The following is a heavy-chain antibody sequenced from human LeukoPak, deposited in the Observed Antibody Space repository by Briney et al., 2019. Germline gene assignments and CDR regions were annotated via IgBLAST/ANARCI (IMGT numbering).Heavy chain of an antibody. J-gene: IGHJ4*02. D-gene: IGHD4-11*01. V-gene: IGHV3-74*01. CDR1: GFTFSSYW. Sequence: GGSLRHSCAVSGFTFSSYWMHWVRQAPGKGLVWVSRINSDGSYTNYADSVKGRFTISRDNAKNTLYLQMNSLRAEDTAVYYCAGALGYSNTDYWGQGTLVTVSS. CDR3: AGALGYSNTDY. CDR2: INSDGSYT.